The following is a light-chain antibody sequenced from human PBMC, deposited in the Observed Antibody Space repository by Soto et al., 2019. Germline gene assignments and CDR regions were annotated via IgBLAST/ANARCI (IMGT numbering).Light chain of an antibody. Sequence: EIVLTQSPGTLSLSPGERATLSYRASQTIGNNYLAWYQQKPGQAPRLLIYDASTRATGIPDRFSGSGSGTDFTLTISRLEPEDFALYYCQQCAHSPLTFGGGTKVEIK. CDR2: DAS. CDR3: QQCAHSPLT. V-gene: IGKV3-20*01. CDR1: QTIGNNY. J-gene: IGKJ4*01.